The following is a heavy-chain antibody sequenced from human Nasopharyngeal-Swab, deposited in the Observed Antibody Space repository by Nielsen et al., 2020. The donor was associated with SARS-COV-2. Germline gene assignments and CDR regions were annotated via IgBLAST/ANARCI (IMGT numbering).Heavy chain of an antibody. CDR1: GFTFSSYS. J-gene: IGHJ6*02. V-gene: IGHV3-21*01. CDR3: ARYGTYDFWSGYLLYGMDV. Sequence: GESLKISCAASGFTFSSYSMNWVRQAPGKGLEWVSSISSSSSYIYYADSVKGRFTISRDNAKNSLYLQMNSLRAEDMAVYYCARYGTYDFWSGYLLYGMDVWGQGTTVTVSS. D-gene: IGHD3-3*01. CDR2: ISSSSSYI.